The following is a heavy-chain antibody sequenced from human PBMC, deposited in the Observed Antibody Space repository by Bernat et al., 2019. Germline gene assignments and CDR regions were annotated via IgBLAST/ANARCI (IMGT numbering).Heavy chain of an antibody. J-gene: IGHJ6*02. V-gene: IGHV3-23*01. D-gene: IGHD1-14*01. CDR2: ISGSGAST. Sequence: EVQLLESGGGLVQAGGSLRLSCAASGFTFSTYGMTWVRLAPGKGLEWVSSISGSGASTYYVDSVKGRFTISRDNSKNTVSLQMNSLRADDTAVYYCAGHGAGSNHYHYGMDVWGQGTTVTVSS. CDR1: GFTFSTYG. CDR3: AGHGAGSNHYHYGMDV.